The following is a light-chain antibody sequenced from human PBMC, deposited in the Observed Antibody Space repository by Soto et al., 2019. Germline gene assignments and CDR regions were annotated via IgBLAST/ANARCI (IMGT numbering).Light chain of an antibody. V-gene: IGKV3-20*01. CDR1: QSVSSSY. CDR3: QQYGRSPGT. Sequence: EIVLTQSPGTLSLSPGERATLSCRASQSVSSSYLAWYQQKPGQAPRLLIYGASSRATGIPDRFSGSGSGTDFTITISRLEPEYFALYYCQQYGRSPGTFGQGTKLEIK. J-gene: IGKJ2*01. CDR2: GAS.